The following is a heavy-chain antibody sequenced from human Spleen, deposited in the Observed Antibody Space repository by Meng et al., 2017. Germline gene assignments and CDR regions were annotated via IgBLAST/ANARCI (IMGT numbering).Heavy chain of an antibody. D-gene: IGHD2-21*01. Sequence: GPLQGAGPGLVTPSATLSLTCVVSGSSISSREWWSWVRQPPGKGLEWIGEISQGSGRTNYNPSLKSRFTISSDKSKNQFSLNVNSVTSADTAVYYCVRNEGYSFGAWGQGTLVTVSS. CDR3: VRNEGYSFGA. CDR1: GSSISSREW. J-gene: IGHJ5*02. CDR2: ISQGSGRT. V-gene: IGHV4-4*02.